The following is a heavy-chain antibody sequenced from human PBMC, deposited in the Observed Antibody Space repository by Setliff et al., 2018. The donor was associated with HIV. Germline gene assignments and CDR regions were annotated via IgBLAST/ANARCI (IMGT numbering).Heavy chain of an antibody. CDR2: IIPISGTV. CDR1: GYTFTGYY. CDR3: VRDRETVSISGVAVPYFDY. D-gene: IGHD3-3*01. J-gene: IGHJ4*02. V-gene: IGHV1-69*05. Sequence: GASVKVSCKASGYTFTGYYMHWVRQAPGQGLEWMGGIIPISGTVNYAQKFWGRVTITTHESTSTAYMELSSLRSEDTAVYYCVRDRETVSISGVAVPYFDYWGQGTQVTVSS.